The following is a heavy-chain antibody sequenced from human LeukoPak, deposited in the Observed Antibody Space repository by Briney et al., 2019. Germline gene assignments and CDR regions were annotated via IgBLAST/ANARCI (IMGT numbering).Heavy chain of an antibody. Sequence: SVTLSLTCAVYGGSFSGYYWSWIRQPPGKGLEWIGEINHSGSTNYNPSLKSRVTISVDTSKNQFSLKLSSVTAADTAVYYCARGPLHNLYSSSWYRRASQGWFDPWGQGTLVTVSS. CDR3: ARGPLHNLYSSSWYRRASQGWFDP. J-gene: IGHJ5*02. D-gene: IGHD6-13*01. CDR2: INHSGST. CDR1: GGSFSGYY. V-gene: IGHV4-34*01.